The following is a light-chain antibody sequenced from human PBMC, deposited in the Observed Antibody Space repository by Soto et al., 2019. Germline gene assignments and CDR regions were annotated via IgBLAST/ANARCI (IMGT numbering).Light chain of an antibody. J-gene: IGKJ1*01. V-gene: IGKV3-20*01. Sequence: EIVLTQSPGTLSLSPGERATLSCRASQSVSSNYLAWYQQKPGQAPRLLIYGASSRATGIPDRFNGSGSGTDFTLTITRMEPEDIAVYYGQQYGSSPRTFGQGTKVEIK. CDR1: QSVSSNY. CDR2: GAS. CDR3: QQYGSSPRT.